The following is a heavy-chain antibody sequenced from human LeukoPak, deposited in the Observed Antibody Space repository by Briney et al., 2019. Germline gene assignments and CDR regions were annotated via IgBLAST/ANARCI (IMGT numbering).Heavy chain of an antibody. J-gene: IGHJ3*02. Sequence: GGSLRLSCAASGFTFSSYEMNWVRQAPGKGLEWVSSISSSSSYIYYADSVKGRFTISRDNAENSLYLQMNSLRAEDTALYYCARDGIVGTLGQAFDIWGQGTMVAVSS. CDR1: GFTFSSYE. V-gene: IGHV3-21*01. D-gene: IGHD1-26*01. CDR2: ISSSSSYI. CDR3: ARDGIVGTLGQAFDI.